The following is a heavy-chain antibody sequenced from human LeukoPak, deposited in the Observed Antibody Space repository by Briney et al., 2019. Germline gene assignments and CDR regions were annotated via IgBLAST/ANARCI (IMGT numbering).Heavy chain of an antibody. D-gene: IGHD1-1*01. CDR1: GVAFSGYY. CDR3: ARSRFNLDYFFDC. J-gene: IGHJ4*02. Sequence: SETLSLTCAVYGVAFSGYYWSWIRQPPGKGREWIGEINHSASTKYKPSLKSRVTISVDTSKNQFSLKVSSVTAADTAVYYCARSRFNLDYFFDCWGEGTLVSVSS. V-gene: IGHV4-34*01. CDR2: INHSAST.